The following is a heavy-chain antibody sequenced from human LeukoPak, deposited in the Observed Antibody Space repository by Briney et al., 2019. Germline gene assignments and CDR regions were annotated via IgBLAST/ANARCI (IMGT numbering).Heavy chain of an antibody. CDR2: IKQDGSEK. D-gene: IGHD3-9*01. J-gene: IGHJ6*03. V-gene: IGHV3-7*01. Sequence: GGSLRLSCAASGFTFSIYWMSWVCQAPGKGLEWVANIKQDGSEKYYVDSVKGRFTISRDNAKNSLYLQMNSLRAEDTAVYYCARRDYDILTAAYYMDVWGKGTTVTVSS. CDR1: GFTFSIYW. CDR3: ARRDYDILTAAYYMDV.